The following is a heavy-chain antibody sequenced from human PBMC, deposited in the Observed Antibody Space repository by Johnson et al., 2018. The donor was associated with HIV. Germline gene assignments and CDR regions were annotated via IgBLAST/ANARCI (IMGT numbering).Heavy chain of an antibody. J-gene: IGHJ3*02. D-gene: IGHD3-22*01. CDR1: GFTFSIYA. CDR2: ISYDGSNK. V-gene: IGHV3-30*04. CDR3: AREGYESSGYSDAFDI. Sequence: QVQLVESGGGVAQPGRSLRLSCAASGFTFSIYAMHWVRQAPGKGLSWVTVISYDGSNKYYADSVKGRFTISRDNSKNTLYLQMNSLRAEDTDVYYCAREGYESSGYSDAFDIWGQGTMVTVSS.